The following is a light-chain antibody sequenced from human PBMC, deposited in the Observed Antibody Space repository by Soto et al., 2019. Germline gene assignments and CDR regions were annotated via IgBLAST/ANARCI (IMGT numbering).Light chain of an antibody. J-gene: IGKJ1*01. CDR3: QQYNSYPWT. CDR1: QSISSW. Sequence: DIQMTQSPSTLSASVGDRVTITCRASQSISSWLAWYQQKPGKAPTLLIYDASSLESRVPSRFSGSGSGTEFTLTISSLQPDDFATSYCQQYNSYPWTFGQGTTVEIK. CDR2: DAS. V-gene: IGKV1-5*01.